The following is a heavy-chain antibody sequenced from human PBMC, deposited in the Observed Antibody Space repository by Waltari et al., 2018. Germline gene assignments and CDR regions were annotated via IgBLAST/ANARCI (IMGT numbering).Heavy chain of an antibody. CDR2: IYYSGST. CDR3: ARVGFYYYGMYV. Sequence: QVQLQESGPGLVKPSETLSLTCTVSGGSISSYYWSWIRQPPGKGLEWIGYIYYSGSTNYNPSLKSRVTRSVDTSKNHFSLKLSSVTAADTAVYYCARVGFYYYGMYVWGQGTTVTVSS. CDR1: GGSISSYY. V-gene: IGHV4-59*01. J-gene: IGHJ6*02.